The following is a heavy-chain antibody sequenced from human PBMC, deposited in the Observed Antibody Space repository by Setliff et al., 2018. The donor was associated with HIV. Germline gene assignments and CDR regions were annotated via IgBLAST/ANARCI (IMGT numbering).Heavy chain of an antibody. J-gene: IGHJ3*02. CDR2: VYTTGGT. CDR1: GGSISSGIYY. CDR3: ARAPTGVTNAFDI. Sequence: SETLSLTCTVSGGSISSGIYYWIWIRQPAGKGLEWIGHVYTTGGTNYNPSLESRLTISVDTSRNQFSLRLISVTAADTAVYYCARAPTGVTNAFDIWGQGTMVTVSS. V-gene: IGHV4-61*09. D-gene: IGHD2-8*02.